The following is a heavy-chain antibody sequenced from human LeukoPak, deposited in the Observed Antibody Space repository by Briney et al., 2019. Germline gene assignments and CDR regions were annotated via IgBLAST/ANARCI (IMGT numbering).Heavy chain of an antibody. CDR2: MYYTGSS. V-gene: IGHV4-59*01. CDR1: GGSISTYF. J-gene: IGHJ6*03. D-gene: IGHD3-16*02. Sequence: SETLSLTCSVSGGSISTYFRTWIRQAPGKGLEWIGYMYYTGSSNYNPSLESRVAISIDTSKNEFSLKLTSVTPADTAVYYCARGGYRSYYYVDFWGKGTTVIVSS. CDR3: ARGGYRSYYYVDF.